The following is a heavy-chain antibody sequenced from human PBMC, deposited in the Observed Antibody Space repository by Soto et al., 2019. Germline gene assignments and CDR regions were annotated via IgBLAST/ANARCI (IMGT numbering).Heavy chain of an antibody. V-gene: IGHV4-30-2*01. CDR1: GGSISSGGYS. Sequence: SETLSLTCAVSGGSISSGGYSWSWIRQPPGKGLEWIGYIYHSGSTYYNPSLKSRVTISVDRSKNQFSLKLSSVTAADTAVYYCAGRYGAYLVSVDYRGQRTLVTVSA. D-gene: IGHD4-17*01. CDR3: AGRYGAYLVSVDY. CDR2: IYHSGST. J-gene: IGHJ4*02.